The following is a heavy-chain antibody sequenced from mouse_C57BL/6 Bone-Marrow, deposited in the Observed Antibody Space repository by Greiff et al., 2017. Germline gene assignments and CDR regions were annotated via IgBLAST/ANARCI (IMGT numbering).Heavy chain of an antibody. CDR1: GYTFTSYW. CDR3: ARLPTWDGD. CDR2: IDPSGSYP. Sequence: QVQLKESGAELVKPGASVKLSCKASGYTFTSYWMQWVKQRPGQGLEWIGEIDPSGSYPNYNQKFKGKATLTVDTSSSTAYMQLSSLTSEDSAVYYCARLPTWDGDWGQGTTLTVSS. J-gene: IGHJ2*01. D-gene: IGHD4-1*01. V-gene: IGHV1-50*01.